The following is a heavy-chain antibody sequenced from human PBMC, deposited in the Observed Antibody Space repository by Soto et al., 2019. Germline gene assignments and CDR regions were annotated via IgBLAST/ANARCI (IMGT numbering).Heavy chain of an antibody. CDR1: GGSFTGYY. J-gene: IGHJ6*02. CDR3: VIDHSDTEWLSPAILRIMDV. Sequence: SETLSLTCAVHGGSFTGYYWSWIRQPPGKGLEWIGEINHDGNTKYNPSLQSRVAISVDTSKNQFSLKLNSVTAAGTAVYYCVIDHSDTEWLSPAILRIMDVWGQGTTVTVSS. V-gene: IGHV4-34*01. D-gene: IGHD3-3*01. CDR2: INHDGNT.